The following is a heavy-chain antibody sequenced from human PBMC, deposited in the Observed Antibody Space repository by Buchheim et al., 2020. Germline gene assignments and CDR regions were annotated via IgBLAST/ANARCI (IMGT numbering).Heavy chain of an antibody. CDR2: IIPIFGTA. Sequence: QVQLVQSGAEVKKPGSSVKVSCKASGGTFSSYAISWVRQAPGQGLEWMGGIIPIFGTANYAQKFQGRVTITADKSTSTAYMELSSLRSEDTAVYYCARVELELRWREIDYYYMDVWGKGTT. D-gene: IGHD1-7*01. CDR3: ARVELELRWREIDYYYMDV. CDR1: GGTFSSYA. V-gene: IGHV1-69*06. J-gene: IGHJ6*03.